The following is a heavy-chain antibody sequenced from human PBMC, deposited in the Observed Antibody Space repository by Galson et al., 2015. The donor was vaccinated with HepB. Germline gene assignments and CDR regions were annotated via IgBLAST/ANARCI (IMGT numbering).Heavy chain of an antibody. Sequence: SVKVSCKASGYTFTSYAMHWVRQAPGQRLEWMGWINAGNGNTKYSQKFQGRVTITRDTSASTAYMELSSLRSEDTAVYYCARGSSLISILWGGCLGYWGQGTLVTVSS. V-gene: IGHV1-3*01. CDR1: GYTFTSYA. CDR3: ARGSSLISILWGGCLGY. D-gene: IGHD2-21*01. J-gene: IGHJ4*02. CDR2: INAGNGNT.